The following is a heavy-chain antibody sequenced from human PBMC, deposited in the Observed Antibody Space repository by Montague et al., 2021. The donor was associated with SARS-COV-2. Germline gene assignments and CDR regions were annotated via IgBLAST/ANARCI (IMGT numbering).Heavy chain of an antibody. V-gene: IGHV4-39*01. J-gene: IGHJ3*02. CDR3: ARHSGRDTIFGVVIIFDAFDI. CDR1: GGSISSSNYD. CDR2: IYYSGST. Sequence: SETLSLTCTVSGGSISSSNYDWGWIRQPPGKGLEWIGSIYYSGSTYYTPSLKSRVTISVDTSKNQFSLRLSSVTAADTAVYYCARHSGRDTIFGVVIIFDAFDIWGQGTMVTVSS. D-gene: IGHD3-3*01.